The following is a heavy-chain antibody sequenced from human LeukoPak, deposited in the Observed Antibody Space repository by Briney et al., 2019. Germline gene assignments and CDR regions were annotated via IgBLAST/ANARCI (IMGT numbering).Heavy chain of an antibody. J-gene: IGHJ4*02. CDR1: GFTVSTNY. CDR3: ARASGGYYLFDY. V-gene: IGHV3-53*01. Sequence: GGSLRLSCAASGFTVSTNYMSWVRQAPGKGLEWVSSIYSGGSTYYADSVKGRFTISRDNSKNTLYLQMNSLRAEDTAMYYCARASGGYYLFDYCGQGTLVTVSS. D-gene: IGHD3-22*01. CDR2: IYSGGST.